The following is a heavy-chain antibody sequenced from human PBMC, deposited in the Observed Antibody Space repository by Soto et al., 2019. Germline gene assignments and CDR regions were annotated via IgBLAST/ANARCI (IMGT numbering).Heavy chain of an antibody. D-gene: IGHD2-8*01. J-gene: IGHJ5*02. Sequence: PGGSLRLSCAASGFTFSSYGMHWVRQAPGKGLEWVAVISYDGSNKYYADSVKGRFTISRDNSKNTLYLQMNSLRTEDTAVYYCAKDGGDCTNGVCYGFGPWGQGTLVTVS. V-gene: IGHV3-30*18. CDR1: GFTFSSYG. CDR3: AKDGGDCTNGVCYGFGP. CDR2: ISYDGSNK.